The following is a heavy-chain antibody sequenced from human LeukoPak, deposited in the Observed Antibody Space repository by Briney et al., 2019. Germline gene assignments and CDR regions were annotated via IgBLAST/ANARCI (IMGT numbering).Heavy chain of an antibody. CDR2: ISGSGGST. CDR3: AKAVDPLLWFGELLYTTFDY. D-gene: IGHD3-10*01. CDR1: GFTFSSYA. Sequence: GGSLGLSCAASGFTFSSYAMSWVRQAPGKGLEWVSAISGSGGSTYYADSVKGRFTISRDNSKNTLYLQMNSLRAEDTAVYYCAKAVDPLLWFGELLYTTFDYWGQGTLVTVSS. J-gene: IGHJ4*02. V-gene: IGHV3-23*01.